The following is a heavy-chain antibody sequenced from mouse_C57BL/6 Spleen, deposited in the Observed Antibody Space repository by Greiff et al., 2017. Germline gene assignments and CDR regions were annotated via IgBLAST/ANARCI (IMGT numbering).Heavy chain of an antibody. CDR1: GYTFTSYW. J-gene: IGHJ4*01. D-gene: IGHD2-3*01. Sequence: QVQLKESGAELAKPGASVKLSCKASGYTFTSYWMHWVKQRPGRGLEWIGYINPSSGDTKYNQKFKDKATLTADKSSSTAYMQLGSLTYEDSAVYYCARFDGYYAMDYWGQGTSVTVSS. CDR2: INPSSGDT. CDR3: ARFDGYYAMDY. V-gene: IGHV1-7*01.